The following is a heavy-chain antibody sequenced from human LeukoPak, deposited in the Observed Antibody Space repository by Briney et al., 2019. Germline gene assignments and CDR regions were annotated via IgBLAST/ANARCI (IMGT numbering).Heavy chain of an antibody. CDR1: GGSITNSYW. D-gene: IGHD5-12*01. Sequence: PSETLSLTCAVSGGSITNSYWWTWVRQSPGKGLEWVGEIYYSGSTNYNPSLKSRVTMSVDKSKNQFSLKLSSVTAADTAFCFCARAGGRDFHFDSWGQGTLVTVSS. CDR2: IYYSGST. J-gene: IGHJ4*02. V-gene: IGHV4-4*02. CDR3: ARAGGRDFHFDS.